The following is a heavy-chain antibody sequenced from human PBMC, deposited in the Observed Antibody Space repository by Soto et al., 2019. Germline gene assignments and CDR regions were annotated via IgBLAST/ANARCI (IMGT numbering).Heavy chain of an antibody. D-gene: IGHD3-16*01. J-gene: IGHJ4*02. CDR3: AKDPYRLSPEGPIDS. CDR1: GFSFTDYA. CDR2: ISYDGFHK. Sequence: QVQLVGSGGAVVQPGRSLRLSCAASGFSFTDYAMHWVRQAPGKGLEWVAFISYDGFHKYYVDSVKGRFTISRDNSKNTLFLQMDSLRAEDTALYYCAKDPYRLSPEGPIDSWGQGTLVTVSS. V-gene: IGHV3-30*18.